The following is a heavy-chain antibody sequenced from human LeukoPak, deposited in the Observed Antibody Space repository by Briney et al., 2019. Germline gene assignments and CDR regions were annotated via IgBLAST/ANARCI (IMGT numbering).Heavy chain of an antibody. V-gene: IGHV3-30*18. J-gene: IGHJ4*02. D-gene: IGHD3-10*01. Sequence: GRSLRLSCAASGFTFSSYGMPWVRQAPGKGLEWVAVISYDGSNKYYADSVKGRFTISRDNSKNTLYLQMNSLRAEDTAVYYCAKDTGFDYWGQGTLVTVSS. CDR2: ISYDGSNK. CDR1: GFTFSSYG. CDR3: AKDTGFDY.